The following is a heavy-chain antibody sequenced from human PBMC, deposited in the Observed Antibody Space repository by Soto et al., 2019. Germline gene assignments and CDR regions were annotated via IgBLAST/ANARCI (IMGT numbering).Heavy chain of an antibody. Sequence: QVQLVQSGAEVKKPGSSVKVSCKASGGTFSSYSINWVRQAPGKGLEWMGEIIPIFGTANYAQKSQRRVTIPADDSTSTAYVELSSLRSEDTAVYYCARDGGRHSGGIDYWGPGPLVTVSS. J-gene: IGHJ4*02. CDR2: IIPIFGTA. CDR3: ARDGGRHSGGIDY. CDR1: GGTFSSYS. V-gene: IGHV1-69*01. D-gene: IGHD1-26*01.